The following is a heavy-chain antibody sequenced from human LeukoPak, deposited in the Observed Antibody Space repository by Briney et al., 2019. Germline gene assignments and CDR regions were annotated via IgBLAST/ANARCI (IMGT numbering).Heavy chain of an antibody. V-gene: IGHV4-30-4*01. CDR1: GGSISSGDYY. CDR2: IYYSGST. Sequence: SETLSLTCTVSGGSISSGDYYWSWIRQPPGEGLEWIGYIYYSGSTYYNPSLKSRVTISVDTSKNQFSLKLSSVTAADTAVYYCARARYDFWSGYYYYFDYWGQGTLVTVSS. D-gene: IGHD3-3*01. CDR3: ARARYDFWSGYYYYFDY. J-gene: IGHJ4*02.